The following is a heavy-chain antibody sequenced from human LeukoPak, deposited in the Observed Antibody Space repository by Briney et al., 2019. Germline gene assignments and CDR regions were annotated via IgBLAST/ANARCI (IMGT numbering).Heavy chain of an antibody. Sequence: TSETLSLTCTVSGDSISNYYWSWIRQPPGKGLEWIGYIYYSGSTNYSPSFKSRVTISVDTSKNQFSLRLNSVTAADTAVYYCARVDGTAYYAMDVWGQGTTVTVPS. CDR2: IYYSGST. D-gene: IGHD2-21*02. J-gene: IGHJ6*02. CDR1: GDSISNYY. V-gene: IGHV4-59*01. CDR3: ARVDGTAYYAMDV.